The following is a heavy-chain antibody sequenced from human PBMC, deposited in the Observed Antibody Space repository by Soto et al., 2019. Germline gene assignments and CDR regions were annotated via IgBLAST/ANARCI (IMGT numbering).Heavy chain of an antibody. J-gene: IGHJ6*02. V-gene: IGHV1-2*04. CDR3: ARELFNYYHYRIAV. CDR2: INPNSGGT. CDR1: GYTFTGYY. Sequence: ASVKVSCKASGYTFTGYYMHWVRQAPGQGLEWMGWINPNSGGTNYAQKFQGWVTMTRDTSISTAYMELSRLRSDDTAVYYCARELFNYYHYRIAVRGQRTTVPGSS.